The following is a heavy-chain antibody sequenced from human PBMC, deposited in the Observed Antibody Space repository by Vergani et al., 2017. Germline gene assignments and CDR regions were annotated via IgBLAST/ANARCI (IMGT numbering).Heavy chain of an antibody. CDR1: GFTFSSYG. V-gene: IGHV3-21*01. CDR2: ISSSSSYI. CDR3: ARDSGYSYGHGFDY. J-gene: IGHJ4*02. D-gene: IGHD5-18*01. Sequence: VQLVESGGGVVQPGRSLRLSCAASGFTFSSYGMHWVRQAPGKGLEWVSSISSSSSYIYYADSVKGRFTISRDNAKNSLYLQMNSLRAEDTAVYYCARDSGYSYGHGFDYWGQGTLVTVSS.